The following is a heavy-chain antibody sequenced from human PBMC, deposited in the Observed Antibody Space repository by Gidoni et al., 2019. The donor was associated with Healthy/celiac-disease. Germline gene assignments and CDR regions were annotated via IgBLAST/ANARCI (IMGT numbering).Heavy chain of an antibody. Sequence: EVQLVESGGGLVQPGGSLRLSCAASGFTFSSYWMSWVRQAPGKGLEWVANIKQDGSEKYYVDSVKGRFTISRDNAKNSLYLQMNSLRAEDTAVYYCARDLLYGSGSDLDYWGQGTLVTVSS. V-gene: IGHV3-7*03. CDR2: IKQDGSEK. J-gene: IGHJ4*02. CDR1: GFTFSSYW. D-gene: IGHD3-10*01. CDR3: ARDLLYGSGSDLDY.